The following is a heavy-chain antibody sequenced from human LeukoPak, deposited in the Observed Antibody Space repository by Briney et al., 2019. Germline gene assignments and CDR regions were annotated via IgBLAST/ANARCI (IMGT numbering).Heavy chain of an antibody. D-gene: IGHD6-13*01. J-gene: IGHJ6*02. CDR2: INHSGST. CDR1: GGSFSGYY. Sequence: SETLSLTCAVYGGSFSGYYWSWIRQPPGKGLEWIGEINHSGSTNYNPSLKSRVTISVDTSKNQFSLKLSSVTAADTAVYYCARGLVSSWYGDYYYGMDVWGQGTTVTVSS. V-gene: IGHV4-34*01. CDR3: ARGLVSSWYGDYYYGMDV.